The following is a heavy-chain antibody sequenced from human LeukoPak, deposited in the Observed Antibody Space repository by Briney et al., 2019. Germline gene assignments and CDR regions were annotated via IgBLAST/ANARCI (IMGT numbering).Heavy chain of an antibody. J-gene: IGHJ3*02. Sequence: ASVKVSCKASGGTFSSYAISWVRQAPGQGLEWMGGIIPIFGTANYAQKFQGRVTITADESTSTAYMELSSLRSEDTAVYYCARGTVTTIVGAFDIWGQGTMVTVSS. D-gene: IGHD4-17*01. CDR1: GGTFSSYA. CDR2: IIPIFGTA. CDR3: ARGTVTTIVGAFDI. V-gene: IGHV1-69*01.